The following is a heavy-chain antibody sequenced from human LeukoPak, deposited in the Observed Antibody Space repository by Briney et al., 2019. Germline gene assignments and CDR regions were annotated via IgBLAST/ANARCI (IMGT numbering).Heavy chain of an antibody. J-gene: IGHJ5*02. CDR3: ARDGGYYGILTGYPARGFDP. D-gene: IGHD3-9*01. CDR2: ISSSGSTI. Sequence: GGSLRLSCAASGFTFSSYEMSWVRQAPGKGLEWVSYISSSGSTIYYADSVKGRFTISRDNAKNSLYLQMNSLRAEDTAVYYCARDGGYYGILTGYPARGFDPWGQGTLVTVSS. CDR1: GFTFSSYE. V-gene: IGHV3-48*03.